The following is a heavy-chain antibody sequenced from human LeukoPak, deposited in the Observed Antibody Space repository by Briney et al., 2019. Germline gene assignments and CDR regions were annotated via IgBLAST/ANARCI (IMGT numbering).Heavy chain of an antibody. J-gene: IGHJ4*02. V-gene: IGHV3-33*08. CDR3: TRWGAGGLTLDY. CDR1: GFTFTTYW. D-gene: IGHD3-16*01. CDR2: IWNDGSQK. Sequence: PGGSLRLSCVASGFTFTTYWMQWMRQAPGKGLEWVAVIWNDGSQKYYGDSVKGRFTISKDNSRKTVNLQMDSLRAEDTAIYYCTRWGAGGLTLDYWGQGVLVTVSS.